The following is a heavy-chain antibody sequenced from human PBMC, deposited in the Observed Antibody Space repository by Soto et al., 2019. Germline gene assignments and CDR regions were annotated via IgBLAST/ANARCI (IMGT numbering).Heavy chain of an antibody. V-gene: IGHV1-69*13. Sequence: ASVKVSCKASGGTFSSYAISWVRQAPGQGLEWMGGIIPIFGTANYAQKFQGRVTITADESTSTAYMELSSLRSEDTAVYYCARGGLRFLEWLPNYYYYGMDVWGQGTTVTVSS. J-gene: IGHJ6*02. CDR1: GGTFSSYA. CDR2: IIPIFGTA. CDR3: ARGGLRFLEWLPNYYYYGMDV. D-gene: IGHD3-3*01.